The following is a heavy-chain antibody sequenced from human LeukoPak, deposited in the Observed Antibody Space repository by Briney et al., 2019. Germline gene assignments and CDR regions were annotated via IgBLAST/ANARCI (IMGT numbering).Heavy chain of an antibody. CDR1: GGSISNYY. Sequence: SETLSLTCTVSGGSISNYYWSWIRQPPGKGLEWIGYIHYSGSTYYNPSLTSRVTISIDTSKNQLSLRLSSVTAADTALYFCAKDRGGGSQLGDAFDVWGQGTMVSVSS. V-gene: IGHV4-59*01. J-gene: IGHJ3*01. CDR3: AKDRGGGSQLGDAFDV. D-gene: IGHD2-15*01. CDR2: IHYSGST.